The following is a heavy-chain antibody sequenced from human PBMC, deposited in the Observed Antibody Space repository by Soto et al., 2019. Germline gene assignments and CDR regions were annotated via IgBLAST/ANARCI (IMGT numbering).Heavy chain of an antibody. CDR1: GGSFSGYY. D-gene: IGHD2-2*01. Sequence: SETLSLTCAVYGGSFSGYYWSWIRQPPGKGLEWIGEINHSGSTNYNPSLKSRVTISVDTSKNQFSLKLSSVTAADTAVYYCARAKTRGYQLPPRSSEYFQHWGQGTLVTVSS. J-gene: IGHJ1*01. CDR2: INHSGST. CDR3: ARAKTRGYQLPPRSSEYFQH. V-gene: IGHV4-34*01.